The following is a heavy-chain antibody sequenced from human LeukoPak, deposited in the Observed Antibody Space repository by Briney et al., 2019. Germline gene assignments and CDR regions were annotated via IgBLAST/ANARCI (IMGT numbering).Heavy chain of an antibody. CDR1: GGTFSSYA. D-gene: IGHD6-19*01. Sequence: SVKVSCKASGGTFSSYAISWVRQAPGQGLEWMGRIIPILDIANYAQKFQGRVTITADKSTSTAYMELSSLRSEDTAVYYCARLAVAGTPDYYGMDVWGQGTTVTVSS. V-gene: IGHV1-69*04. CDR2: IIPILDIA. J-gene: IGHJ6*02. CDR3: ARLAVAGTPDYYGMDV.